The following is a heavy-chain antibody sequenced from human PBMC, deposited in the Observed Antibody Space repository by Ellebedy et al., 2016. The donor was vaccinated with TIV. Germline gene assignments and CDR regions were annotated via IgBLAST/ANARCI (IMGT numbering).Heavy chain of an antibody. CDR1: GVSITSHY. J-gene: IGHJ5*01. Sequence: GSLRLSXTVSGVSITSHYWSWIRQPPGQGLEWVGYIYYTGSTNYNPSLKSRVTISLDTSKNQFSLKLSSVIAADTAVYYCVRGAWYVDSWGQGMLVTVSS. D-gene: IGHD6-13*01. V-gene: IGHV4-59*11. CDR2: IYYTGST. CDR3: VRGAWYVDS.